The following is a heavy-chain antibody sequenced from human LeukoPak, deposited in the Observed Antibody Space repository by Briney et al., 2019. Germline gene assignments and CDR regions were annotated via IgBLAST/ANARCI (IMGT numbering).Heavy chain of an antibody. V-gene: IGHV4-39*07. CDR2: IYHSGST. CDR3: ARERDNWYFDL. CDR1: GGSISSTDYY. J-gene: IGHJ2*01. D-gene: IGHD2-15*01. Sequence: SETLSLTCTVSGGSISSTDYYWGCIRQSPGTGLEWIGSIYHSGSTYYNPSLKSRVTISVDTSKNQFSLKLSSVTAADTAVYYCARERDNWYFDLWGRGTLVTVSS.